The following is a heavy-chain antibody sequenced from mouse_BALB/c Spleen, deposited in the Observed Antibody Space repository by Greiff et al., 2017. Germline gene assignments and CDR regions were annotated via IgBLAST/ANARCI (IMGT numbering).Heavy chain of an antibody. Sequence: QVQLQQSGPELVKPGASVRISCKASGYTFTSYYIHWVKQRPGQGLEWIGWIYPGNVNTKYNEKFKGKATLTADKSSSTAYMQLSSLTSEDSAVYFCARGNYYYFDYWGQGTTLTVSS. CDR2: IYPGNVNT. CDR1: GYTFTSYY. V-gene: IGHV1S56*01. J-gene: IGHJ2*01. D-gene: IGHD2-1*01. CDR3: ARGNYYYFDY.